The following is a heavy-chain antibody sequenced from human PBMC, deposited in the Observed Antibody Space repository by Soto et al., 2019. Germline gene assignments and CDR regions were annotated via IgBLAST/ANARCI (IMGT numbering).Heavy chain of an antibody. CDR2: IIPILGIA. D-gene: IGHD3-3*01. J-gene: IGHJ4*02. Sequence: QVQLVQSGAEVKKPGSSVKVSCKASGGTFSSYTISWVRQAPGQGLEWMGRIIPILGIANYAQKFQGRVTITADKSTSTAYIELSSLRSEDTAVYYCARSTYYDFWSGFNFDYWGQVTLVTVSS. V-gene: IGHV1-69*02. CDR1: GGTFSSYT. CDR3: ARSTYYDFWSGFNFDY.